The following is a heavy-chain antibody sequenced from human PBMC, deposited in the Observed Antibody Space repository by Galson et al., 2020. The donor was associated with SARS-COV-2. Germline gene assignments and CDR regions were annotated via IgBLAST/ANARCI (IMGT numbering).Heavy chain of an antibody. J-gene: IGHJ5*02. Sequence: SETLYLTCAVSGDSLKIANYYWTWIRQSPGKGLEWIGYIHYDGNTYYNPSLRSRITMSIDTSKNQFSLKLTSVTAADAAVYYCARCPAPGWFDPWGQGTLVTVSS. CDR1: GDSLKIANYY. CDR3: ARCPAPGWFDP. D-gene: IGHD2-2*01. V-gene: IGHV4-30-4*01. CDR2: IHYDGNT.